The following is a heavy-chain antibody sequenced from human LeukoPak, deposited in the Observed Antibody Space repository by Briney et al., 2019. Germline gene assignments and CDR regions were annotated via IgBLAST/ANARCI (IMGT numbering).Heavy chain of an antibody. CDR3: AKVVPNFWSGYCGY. Sequence: GGSLRLSCAASGFTFSSYSMNWVRQAPGKGLEWVSAISGSGGSTYYADSVKGRFTISRDNSKNTLYLQMNSLRAEDTAVYYCAKVVPNFWSGYCGYWGQGTLVTVSS. V-gene: IGHV3-23*01. CDR2: ISGSGGST. CDR1: GFTFSSYS. D-gene: IGHD3-3*01. J-gene: IGHJ4*02.